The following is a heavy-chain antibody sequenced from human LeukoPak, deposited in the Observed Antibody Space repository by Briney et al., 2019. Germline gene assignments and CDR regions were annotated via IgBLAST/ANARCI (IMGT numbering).Heavy chain of an antibody. J-gene: IGHJ5*02. V-gene: IGHV3-7*01. CDR3: ARGFGRP. Sequence: GGSLRLSCEASGFTFSSYWMSWVRQAPGKGLEWVANIKQDGSEKYYVDSVKGRFTTSRDNAKNSLYLQMNSLRAEDTAVYYCARGFGRPWGQGTLVTVSS. D-gene: IGHD3-16*01. CDR1: GFTFSSYW. CDR2: IKQDGSEK.